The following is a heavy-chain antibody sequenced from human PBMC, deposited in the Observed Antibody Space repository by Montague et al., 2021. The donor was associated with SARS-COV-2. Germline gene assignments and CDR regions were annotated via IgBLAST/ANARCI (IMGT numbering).Heavy chain of an antibody. V-gene: IGHV4-4*07. CDR2: VSTSGAT. CDR1: GEPITGFF. D-gene: IGHD2-15*01. J-gene: IGHJ4*02. CDR3: ARGVVAAPSVVDY. Sequence: SETLSLTCGVSGEPITGFFWSWIRQPAGKGLEWIGRVSTSGATNXXPSLKSRVTMSVDTSKNQFSLKVNSVTAADTAMYYCARGVVAAPSVVDYWGRGTLVTVSS.